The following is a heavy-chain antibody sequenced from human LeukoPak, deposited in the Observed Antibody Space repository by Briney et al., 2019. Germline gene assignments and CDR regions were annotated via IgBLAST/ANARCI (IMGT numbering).Heavy chain of an antibody. V-gene: IGHV3-23*01. D-gene: IGHD4-17*01. Sequence: GGSLRLSCAASGFTFSSYAMSWVRQAPGKGLEWVSAISGTTSSTYYADSVKGRFTISRDNSKNTLYLQMNTLRGEDTAIYYCARDYGDYAGNWFDPWGQGTLVTVSS. CDR2: ISGTTSST. CDR1: GFTFSSYA. CDR3: ARDYGDYAGNWFDP. J-gene: IGHJ5*02.